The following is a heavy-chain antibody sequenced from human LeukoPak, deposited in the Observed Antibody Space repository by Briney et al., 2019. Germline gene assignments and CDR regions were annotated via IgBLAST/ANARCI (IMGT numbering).Heavy chain of an antibody. D-gene: IGHD6-19*01. CDR2: ISGSSDST. J-gene: IGHJ4*02. Sequence: TGGSLRLSCAASGFTFSYYDMNWVRQAPGKGLEWVSAISGSSDSTYYADSVKGRFTISRDNSKNTLFLQMNSLRAEDTAAYYCAKRVSAGLPPSLDFWGQGTLVTVSS. V-gene: IGHV3-23*01. CDR1: GFTFSYYD. CDR3: AKRVSAGLPPSLDF.